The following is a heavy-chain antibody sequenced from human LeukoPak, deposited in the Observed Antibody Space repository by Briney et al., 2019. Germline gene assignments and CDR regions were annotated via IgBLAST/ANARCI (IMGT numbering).Heavy chain of an antibody. V-gene: IGHV3-23*01. J-gene: IGHJ4*02. CDR1: GFTFSSYG. D-gene: IGHD5-18*01. CDR3: ANRGYSYGTFDY. Sequence: GGSLRLSCAASGFTFSSYGMSWVRQAPGKGLEWVSAISGSGGSTYYADSVKGRFTISRDNSKNTLYLQMNSLRAEDTAVYYCANRGYSYGTFDYWGQGTLVTVSS. CDR2: ISGSGGST.